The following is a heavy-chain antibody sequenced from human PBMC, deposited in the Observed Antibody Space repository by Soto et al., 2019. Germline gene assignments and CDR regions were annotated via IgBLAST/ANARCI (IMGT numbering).Heavy chain of an antibody. D-gene: IGHD5-18*01. CDR2: IIPMFDTA. CDR3: ASGIQLWLRRINNGYSG. J-gene: IGHJ4*02. Sequence: QVQLVQSGAEVKKPESSVKVSCKAPGGTFSTYAISWVRQAPGQGLEWLGGIIPMFDTANYAQRFQDRVTINADESTNTVYMELSRLRSEDTAVYFCASGIQLWLRRINNGYSGWGQGTLVHVSS. V-gene: IGHV1-69*12. CDR1: GGTFSTYA.